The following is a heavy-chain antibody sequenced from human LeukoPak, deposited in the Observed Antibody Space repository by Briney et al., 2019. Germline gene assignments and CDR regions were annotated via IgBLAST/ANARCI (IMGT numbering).Heavy chain of an antibody. CDR3: ARRDCVGDCYSNWFDP. Sequence: ASVKVSCKASGYTFTNYFMHWVRQAPGQGLEWMGIINPRGGSTGYAQKFQGRITMTTDMSPRTVYMELSSLESEDTAVYYCARRDCVGDCYSNWFDPWGQGTLVTVSS. CDR2: INPRGGST. CDR1: GYTFTNYF. D-gene: IGHD2-21*02. V-gene: IGHV1-46*01. J-gene: IGHJ5*02.